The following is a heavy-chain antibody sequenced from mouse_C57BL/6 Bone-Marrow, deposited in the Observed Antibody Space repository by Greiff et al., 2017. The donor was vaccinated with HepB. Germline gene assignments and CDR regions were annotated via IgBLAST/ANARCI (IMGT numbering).Heavy chain of an antibody. J-gene: IGHJ4*01. CDR3: ASHYGSSSYAMDY. V-gene: IGHV1-55*01. CDR1: GYTFTSYW. Sequence: VQLQQPGAELVKPGASVKMSCKASGYTFTSYWITWVKQRPGQGLEWIGDIYPGSGSTNYNEKFKSKATLTVDTSSSTAYMQLSSLTSEDSAVYYCASHYGSSSYAMDYWGQGTSVTVSS. CDR2: IYPGSGST. D-gene: IGHD1-1*01.